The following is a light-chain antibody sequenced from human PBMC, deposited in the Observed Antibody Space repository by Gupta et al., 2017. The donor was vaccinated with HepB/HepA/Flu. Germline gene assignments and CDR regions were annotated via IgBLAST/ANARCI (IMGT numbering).Light chain of an antibody. V-gene: IGKV1-5*03. Sequence: DIQMSQSPSTLSASGGDRVTITCRASEGIGDWVAWYQQKPGNAPKLLIYRAASLETGVPSRFSGSRSGTEFTLTISSLQPDDFAVYYCQQYNAYPWTFGLGTKVDFK. CDR1: EGIGDW. CDR3: QQYNAYPWT. CDR2: RAA. J-gene: IGKJ1*01.